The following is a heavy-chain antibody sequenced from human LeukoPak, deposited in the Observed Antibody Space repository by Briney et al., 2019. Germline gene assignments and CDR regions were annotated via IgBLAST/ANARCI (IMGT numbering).Heavy chain of an antibody. CDR1: GYTFTSYG. Sequence: ASVKVSCKASGYTFTSYGISWVRQAPGQGLEWMGWISAYNGNTNYAQKLQGRVTMTTDTSTSTAYMELRSLRSDDTAVYYCARDRYSSGWYYFDYWGQGTRVTVSS. J-gene: IGHJ4*02. V-gene: IGHV1-18*01. CDR3: ARDRYSSGWYYFDY. D-gene: IGHD6-19*01. CDR2: ISAYNGNT.